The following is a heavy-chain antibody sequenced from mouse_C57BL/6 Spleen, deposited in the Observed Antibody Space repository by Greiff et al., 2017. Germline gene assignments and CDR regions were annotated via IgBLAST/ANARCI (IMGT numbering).Heavy chain of an antibody. J-gene: IGHJ2*01. V-gene: IGHV1-22*01. CDR3: ASSSRQLRLPFDY. D-gene: IGHD3-2*02. Sequence: EVQLQQSGPELVKPGASVKMSCKASGYTFTDYNMHWVKQSHGKSLEWIGYINPNNGGTSYNQKFKGKATLTVNKSSSTAYMELRSLTSEDSAVYYCASSSRQLRLPFDYWGQGTTLTVSS. CDR2: INPNNGGT. CDR1: GYTFTDYN.